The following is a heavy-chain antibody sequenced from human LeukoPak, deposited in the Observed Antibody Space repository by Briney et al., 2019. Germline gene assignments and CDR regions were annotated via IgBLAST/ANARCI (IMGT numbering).Heavy chain of an antibody. D-gene: IGHD1-26*01. J-gene: IGHJ3*02. CDR1: GFTFSSYT. V-gene: IGHV3-21*01. Sequence: GGSLRLSCAASGFTFSSYTMNWVRQAPGKGLEWVSSISSSSTYIYYADSVRGRFTISRDNAKNSLYLQMNSLRAEDTAVYYCARALGSYAYTDAFDIWGQGTMVTVSS. CDR2: ISSSSTYI. CDR3: ARALGSYAYTDAFDI.